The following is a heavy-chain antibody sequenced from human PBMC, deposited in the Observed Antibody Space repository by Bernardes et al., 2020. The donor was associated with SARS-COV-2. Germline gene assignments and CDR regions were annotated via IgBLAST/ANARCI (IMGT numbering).Heavy chain of an antibody. Sequence: SLRLSCSASGFSFSSYSMHWVRQAPGKGLEYVSAIVSDGTTTYYSDSVKGRFTISRDNSRNTLYLQMSSLRAEDTAVYYCVKDQLITFGGVIVPDAFDIWGQGTRVTVSS. J-gene: IGHJ3*02. V-gene: IGHV3-64D*06. CDR2: IVSDGTTT. CDR1: GFSFSSYS. CDR3: VKDQLITFGGVIVPDAFDI. D-gene: IGHD3-16*02.